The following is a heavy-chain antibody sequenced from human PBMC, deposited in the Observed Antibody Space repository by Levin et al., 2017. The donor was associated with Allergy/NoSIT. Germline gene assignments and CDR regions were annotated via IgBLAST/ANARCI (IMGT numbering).Heavy chain of an antibody. J-gene: IGHJ4*02. CDR1: GFTFNNYD. CDR3: ALDGYSSGWYQGY. D-gene: IGHD6-19*01. CDR2: VSGSGSST. V-gene: IGHV3-23*01. Sequence: PTGGSLRLSCAASGFTFNNYDMNWVRQAPGKGLEWVSTVSGSGSSTSYADSVKGRFSISRDNSKYTLYLQMNSLRAEDTAVYYCALDGYSSGWYQGYWGQGTLVTVSS.